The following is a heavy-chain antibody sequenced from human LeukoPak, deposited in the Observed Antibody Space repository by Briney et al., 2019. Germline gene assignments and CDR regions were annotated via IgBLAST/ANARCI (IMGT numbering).Heavy chain of an antibody. CDR3: ARDLGHTGYDLYDY. Sequence: GGSLRLSCAVSGINFRSYWMAWVRQAPGKGLEWVANMKQDGSEKYYVDSVKGRFTISRENAKNSLYLEMNSLRVEDTAVYYCARDLGHTGYDLYDYWGQGTLVTVSS. CDR2: MKQDGSEK. J-gene: IGHJ4*02. D-gene: IGHD5-12*01. V-gene: IGHV3-7*01. CDR1: GINFRSYW.